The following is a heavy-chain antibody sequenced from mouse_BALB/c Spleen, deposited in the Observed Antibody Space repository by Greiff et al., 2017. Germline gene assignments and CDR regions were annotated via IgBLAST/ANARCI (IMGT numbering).Heavy chain of an antibody. D-gene: IGHD1-1*01. J-gene: IGHJ1*01. CDR3: KSHYYGSSYRYFDV. Sequence: VQLQQSGAELVRSGASVKLSCTASGFNIKDYYMHWVKQRPEQGLEWIGWIDPENGDTEYAPKFQGKATLTADTSSNTAYLQLSSLTSEDTAVYYCKSHYYGSSYRYFDVWGAGTTVTVSS. CDR2: IDPENGDT. CDR1: GFNIKDYY. V-gene: IGHV14-4*02.